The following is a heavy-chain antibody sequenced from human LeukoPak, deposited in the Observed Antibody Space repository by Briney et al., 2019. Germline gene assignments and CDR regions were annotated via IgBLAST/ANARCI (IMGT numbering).Heavy chain of an antibody. CDR1: GFTFSSYA. J-gene: IGHJ4*02. CDR3: ANGGYSSSWYPSFDY. Sequence: GGSLRLSCAASGFTFSSYAMSWVRQAPGKGLEWVSAISGSGGSTYYADSVKGRFTISRDNSKNTLYLQMNSLRAEDTAVYYCANGGYSSSWYPSFDYWGQGTLVTVSS. V-gene: IGHV3-23*01. CDR2: ISGSGGST. D-gene: IGHD6-13*01.